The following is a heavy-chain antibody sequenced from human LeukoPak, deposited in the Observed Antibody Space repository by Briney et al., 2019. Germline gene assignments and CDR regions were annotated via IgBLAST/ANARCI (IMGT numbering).Heavy chain of an antibody. CDR3: ARVLDDWSGYYNDY. CDR2: ISYDGSNK. Sequence: RTGGSLRLSCAASGFTFSSYAMHWVRQAPGKGLEWVAVISYDGSNKYYADSVKGRFTISRDNSKNTLYLQMNSLRAEDTAVYYCARVLDDWSGYYNDYWGQGTLVTVSS. D-gene: IGHD3-3*01. J-gene: IGHJ4*02. V-gene: IGHV3-30-3*01. CDR1: GFTFSSYA.